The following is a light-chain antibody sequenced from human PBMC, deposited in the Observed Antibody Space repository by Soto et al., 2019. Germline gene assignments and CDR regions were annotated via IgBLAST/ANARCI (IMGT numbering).Light chain of an antibody. CDR1: QTISSY. J-gene: IGKJ2*01. CDR2: AAS. V-gene: IGKV1-39*01. CDR3: QQSYSSPYT. Sequence: DIQMTQSPSSLSASVGDRVTITCRASQTISSYLHWYQQKPGKAPKLLIYAASSLQSEVPSRFSGCVSVTDFTLTIFGLQPEDFATYFCQQSYSSPYTFGQGTKLESK.